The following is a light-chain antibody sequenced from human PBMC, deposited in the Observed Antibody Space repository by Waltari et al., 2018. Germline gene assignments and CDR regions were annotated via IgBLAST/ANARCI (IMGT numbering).Light chain of an antibody. CDR3: CSYAGFSTVV. CDR2: DVT. CDR1: SSDIGSYNL. J-gene: IGLJ2*01. V-gene: IGLV2-23*02. Sequence: QSALTQPASVSGSPGQSITISCTGTSSDIGSYNLVSWYQPHPGKAPKPMIYDVTKRPSGISSRFSGSKSGITASLTISGLQAEDEADYYCCSYAGFSTVVFGGGTKLTVL.